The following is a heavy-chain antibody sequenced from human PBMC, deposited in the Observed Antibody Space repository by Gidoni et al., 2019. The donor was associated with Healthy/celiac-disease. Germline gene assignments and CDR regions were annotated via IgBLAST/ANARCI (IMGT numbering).Heavy chain of an antibody. CDR1: VGSFSGYY. J-gene: IGHJ5*02. CDR3: ARAHAPRITSIAARPWVT. Sequence: QVQLQQWGAGLLKPSESLSRTCAVNVGSFSGYYWSWLRQPPGKGLEWIGEINHSCSTNYTPSLKSRVTISVDTSKNQFSLKLSSVTAADTAVYYCARAHAPRITSIAARPWVTWGQGTLVTVSS. CDR2: INHSCST. D-gene: IGHD6-6*01. V-gene: IGHV4-34*01.